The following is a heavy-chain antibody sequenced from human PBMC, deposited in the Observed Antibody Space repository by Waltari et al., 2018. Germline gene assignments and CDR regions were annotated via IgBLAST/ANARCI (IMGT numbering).Heavy chain of an antibody. V-gene: IGHV3-30*15. D-gene: IGHD2-15*01. CDR3: ARRGVTGREAAPPDY. Sequence: QVQLVESGGGVVQPGTSLRLSCAASGFTFRSYAMPWVRQAPGKGLEWVAVISYDSINTFYADSVKGRFTISRDNSKNTLFLQMSSLRDDDTALYYCARRGVTGREAAPPDYWGQGTLVTVSS. CDR1: GFTFRSYA. J-gene: IGHJ4*02. CDR2: ISYDSINT.